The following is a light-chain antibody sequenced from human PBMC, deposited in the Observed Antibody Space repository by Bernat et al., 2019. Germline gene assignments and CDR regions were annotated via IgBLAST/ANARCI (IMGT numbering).Light chain of an antibody. CDR1: SNNVGNQG. Sequence: QAGLTQPPSVSKGLRQTATLTCTGNSNNVGNQGSSWLQQHQGHPPKLLSYRNNNRPSGISERFSASRSGNTASLTITGLQPKDEADYYCSAWDTSLSGWVFGGGTKLTVL. CDR3: SAWDTSLSGWV. CDR2: RNN. J-gene: IGLJ3*02. V-gene: IGLV10-54*04.